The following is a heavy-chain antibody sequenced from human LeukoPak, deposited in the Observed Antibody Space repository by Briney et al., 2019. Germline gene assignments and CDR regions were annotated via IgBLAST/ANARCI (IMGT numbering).Heavy chain of an antibody. CDR3: AKTLYSGSYYLFDY. CDR1: GFTFSSCS. Sequence: GGSLRLSCAASGFTFSSCSMNWVRQAPGKGLEWVSSISSSNSYIYFPDSVKGRFTISRDNAKNSLYLQMNSLRAEDTGVYYCAKTLYSGSYYLFDYWGQGTLVTVSS. J-gene: IGHJ4*02. D-gene: IGHD1-26*01. CDR2: ISSSNSYI. V-gene: IGHV3-21*01.